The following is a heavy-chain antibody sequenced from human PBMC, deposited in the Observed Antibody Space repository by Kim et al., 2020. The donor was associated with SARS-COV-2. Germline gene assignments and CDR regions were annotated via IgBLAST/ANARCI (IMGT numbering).Heavy chain of an antibody. Sequence: PSETLSLTCTVSGGSISSYYWSWIRQPPGTGLEWIGYIYYSGSTNYNPSLKSRVTISVDTSKNQFSLKLSSVTAADTAVYYCARGPNYYGSGSYSCAFDIWRQGTMVTVSS. D-gene: IGHD3-10*01. CDR2: IYYSGST. J-gene: IGHJ3*02. V-gene: IGHV4-59*13. CDR1: GGSISSYY. CDR3: ARGPNYYGSGSYSCAFDI.